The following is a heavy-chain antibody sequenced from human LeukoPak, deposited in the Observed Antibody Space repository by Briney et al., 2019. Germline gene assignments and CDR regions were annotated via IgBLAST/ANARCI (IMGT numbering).Heavy chain of an antibody. Sequence: SETLSLTCTVSGGSISSYYWSWIRQPPGKGLEWIGYIYTSGSTNYNPSLKSRVTISVDTSKNQFSLKLSSVTAADTAVYYCARGPLSPHITGTTGFDYWGQGTLVTVSS. CDR2: IYTSGST. CDR1: GGSISSYY. V-gene: IGHV4-4*09. CDR3: ARGPLSPHITGTTGFDY. J-gene: IGHJ4*02. D-gene: IGHD1-7*01.